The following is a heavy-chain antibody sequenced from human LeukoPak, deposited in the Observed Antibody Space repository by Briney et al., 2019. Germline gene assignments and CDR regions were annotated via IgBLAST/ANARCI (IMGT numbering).Heavy chain of an antibody. CDR1: GFTFSSYK. CDR3: ARDGIWHYCYH. V-gene: IGHV3-21*01. J-gene: IGHJ4*02. CDR2: ISSSSSYI. D-gene: IGHD2-2*01. Sequence: PGGSLRLSCAASGFTFSSYKMNWVRQAPGEGLEWVSSISSSSSYIYYADSVKGRFTISRDNAKNSLYLQMNSLRAEDTAVYYCARDGIWHYCYHWGQGTLVTVSS.